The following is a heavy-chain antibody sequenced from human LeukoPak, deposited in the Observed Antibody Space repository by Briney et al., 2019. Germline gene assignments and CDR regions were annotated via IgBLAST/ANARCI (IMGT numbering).Heavy chain of an antibody. CDR2: IYYSGST. Sequence: SETLSLTCTVSGGSIGSSSYYWSWIRQPPGKGLEWIGYIYYSGSTYYNPSLKSRVTISVDTSKNQFSLKLSSVTAADTAVYYCARVRYYYDSSGYYYALFDYWGQGTLVTVSS. CDR3: ARVRYYYDSSGYYYALFDY. CDR1: GGSIGSSSYY. J-gene: IGHJ4*02. D-gene: IGHD3-22*01. V-gene: IGHV4-30-4*01.